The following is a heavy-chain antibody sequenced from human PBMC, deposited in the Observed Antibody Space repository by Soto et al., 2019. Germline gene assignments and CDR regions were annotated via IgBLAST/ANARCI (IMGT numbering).Heavy chain of an antibody. CDR1: GYTFTSYA. V-gene: IGHV1-3*01. D-gene: IGHD2-15*01. CDR3: ARDLWCSGGSCYLDV. CDR2: INAGNGNT. J-gene: IGHJ6*02. Sequence: GASVKVSCKASGYTFTSYAMHWVRQAPGQRLEWMGWINAGNGNTKFSQKFQGRVTITRDTSASTAYMELSSLRSEDTAVYYCARDLWCSGGSCYLDVWDQGTTVTVSS.